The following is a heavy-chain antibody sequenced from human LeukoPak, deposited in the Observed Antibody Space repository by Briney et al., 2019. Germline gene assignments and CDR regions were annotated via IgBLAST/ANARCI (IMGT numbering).Heavy chain of an antibody. CDR3: ARDPDIVGPTTYFDY. V-gene: IGHV3-21*01. Sequence: GGSLRLSCAASGFTFSSYSMNWVRRAPGKGLEWVSSISSSSSYIYYADSVKGRFTISRDNAKNSLYLQMNSLRAEDTAVYYCARDPDIVGPTTYFDYWGQGTLVTVSS. CDR1: GFTFSSYS. J-gene: IGHJ4*02. D-gene: IGHD1-26*01. CDR2: ISSSSSYI.